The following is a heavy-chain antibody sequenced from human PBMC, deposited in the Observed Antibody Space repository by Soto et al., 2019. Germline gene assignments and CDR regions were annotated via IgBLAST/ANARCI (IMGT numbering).Heavy chain of an antibody. Sequence: EVQLSESGGGLVQPGGSLRLSCAASGFTFSTYAMSWVRQAPGKGLEWVSAVSSSGGSAYYADSVKGRFTVSRDNSKSTLFLQMTSLRAEDTALYYCAKDHWGSYSGQGTLVTVSS. CDR1: GFTFSTYA. D-gene: IGHD3-16*01. CDR3: AKDHWGSY. V-gene: IGHV3-23*01. CDR2: VSSSGGSA. J-gene: IGHJ4*02.